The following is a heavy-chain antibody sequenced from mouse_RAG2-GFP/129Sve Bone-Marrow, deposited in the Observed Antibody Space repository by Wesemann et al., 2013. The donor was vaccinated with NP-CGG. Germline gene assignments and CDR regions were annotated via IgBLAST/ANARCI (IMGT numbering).Heavy chain of an antibody. D-gene: IGHD1-1*01. Sequence: GAELVRPGASVTLSCKASGYTFTDYEMHWVKQTPVHGLEWIGAIDPETGGTAYNQKFKGKATLTADKSSSTAYMELRSLTSEDSAVYYCTRRYPYSPFAYWGQGTLVTVSA. V-gene: IGHV1-15*01. J-gene: IGHJ3*01. CDR1: GYTFTDYE. CDR3: TRRYPYSPFAY. CDR2: IDPETGGT.